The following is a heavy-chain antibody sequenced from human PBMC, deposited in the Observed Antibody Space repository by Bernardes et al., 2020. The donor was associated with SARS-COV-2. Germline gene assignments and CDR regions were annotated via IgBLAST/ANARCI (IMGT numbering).Heavy chain of an antibody. CDR2: ISGSGDST. Sequence: GGSLRLSCAASGFTFSNYVMNWVRQAPGKGLEWVSLISGSGDSTYYADSVKGRFTISRDNSKNTLFLQMNSLRAEDTALYFCTKRLGGSWSGFDPWGQGILVTVSS. J-gene: IGHJ5*02. CDR1: GFTFSNYV. CDR3: TKRLGGSWSGFDP. D-gene: IGHD6-13*01. V-gene: IGHV3-23*01.